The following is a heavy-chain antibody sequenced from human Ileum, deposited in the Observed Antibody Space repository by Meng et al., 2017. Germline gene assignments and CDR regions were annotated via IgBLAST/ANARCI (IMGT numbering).Heavy chain of an antibody. CDR2: IYYDGSS. CDR3: AREFYVDTAMVIDS. Sequence: QVQLQESGPGLVKPSQTLSLTCSFSNVSLTNVNNYWNWIRQAPGQALEHIGYIYYDGSSYATPSLKSRVTMSIDTSTNQFSLRLDSVTAADTAVYYCAREFYVDTAMVIDSWGPGALVTVSS. CDR1: NVSLTNVNNY. J-gene: IGHJ4*02. V-gene: IGHV4-30-4*01. D-gene: IGHD5-18*01.